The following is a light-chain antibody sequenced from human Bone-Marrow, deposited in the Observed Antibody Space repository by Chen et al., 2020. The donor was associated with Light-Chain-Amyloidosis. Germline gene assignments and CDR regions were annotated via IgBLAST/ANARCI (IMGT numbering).Light chain of an antibody. V-gene: IGLV3-21*02. CDR1: NIGATS. Sequence: SYVLTQPSSVPVAPGQPATMACGGNNIGATSVHWYQQTPGQAPLLVASDASDRPSGIPERFAGSNCGNTATLTISRVEAGDEDDYYCQVWDRSSDRPVFGGGTKLTVL. CDR2: DAS. J-gene: IGLJ3*02. CDR3: QVWDRSSDRPV.